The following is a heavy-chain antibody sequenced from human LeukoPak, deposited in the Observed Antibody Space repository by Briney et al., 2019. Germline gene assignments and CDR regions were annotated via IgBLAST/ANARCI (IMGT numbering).Heavy chain of an antibody. J-gene: IGHJ4*02. CDR2: INPNSGGT. V-gene: IGHV1-2*02. D-gene: IGHD5-18*01. CDR1: GFTFSTFG. Sequence: ASGFTFSTFGMHWVRQAPGQGLEWMGWINPNSGGTNYAQKFQGRVTMTRDTSISTAYMELSRLRSDDTAVYSCASLGLRTQVDYWGQGTLVTVSS. CDR3: ASLGLRTQVDY.